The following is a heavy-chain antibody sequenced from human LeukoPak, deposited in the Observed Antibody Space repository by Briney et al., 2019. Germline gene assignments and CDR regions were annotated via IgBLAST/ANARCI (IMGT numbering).Heavy chain of an antibody. CDR1: GGSISSYY. D-gene: IGHD3-10*01. J-gene: IGHJ4*02. CDR2: IYYSGST. V-gene: IGHV4-59*01. Sequence: SETLSLTCTVSGGSISSYYWSWIRQPPGKGLEWIGYIYYSGSTNYNPSLKSRATISVDTSKNQFSLKLSSVTAADTAVYYCARGARVRFGEYYIDYWGQGTLVTVSS. CDR3: ARGARVRFGEYYIDY.